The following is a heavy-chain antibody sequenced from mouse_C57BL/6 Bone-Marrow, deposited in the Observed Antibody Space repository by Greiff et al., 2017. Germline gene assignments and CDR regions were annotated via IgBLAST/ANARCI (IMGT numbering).Heavy chain of an antibody. J-gene: IGHJ4*01. Sequence: EVKLMESEGGLVQPGSSMKLSCTASGFTFSDYYMAWVRQVPEKGLEWVANINYDGSSTYYLDSLKSRFIISRDNAKNILYLQMSRLKSEDTATYYCARGELSPIAMDYWGQGTSVTVSS. V-gene: IGHV5-16*01. CDR1: GFTFSDYY. CDR3: ARGELSPIAMDY. D-gene: IGHD1-1*02. CDR2: INYDGSST.